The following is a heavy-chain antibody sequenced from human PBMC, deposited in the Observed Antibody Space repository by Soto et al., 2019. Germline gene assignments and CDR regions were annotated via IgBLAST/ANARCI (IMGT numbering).Heavy chain of an antibody. CDR2: IIPIFGTA. CDR1: GGTFSSYA. J-gene: IGHJ4*02. Sequence: SVKVSCKASGGTFSSYAISWLRQAPGQGLEWMGGIIPIFGTANYAQKFQGRVTITADESTSTAYMELSSLRSEDTAVYYCARVSLGYCSGGSCYSGPGDYWGQGTLVTVSS. D-gene: IGHD2-15*01. CDR3: ARVSLGYCSGGSCYSGPGDY. V-gene: IGHV1-69*13.